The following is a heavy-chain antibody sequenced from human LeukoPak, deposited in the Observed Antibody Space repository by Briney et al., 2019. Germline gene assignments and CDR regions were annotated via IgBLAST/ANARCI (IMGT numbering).Heavy chain of an antibody. CDR2: MYSVGTT. Sequence: GGSLRLSCEASGFIVSANFMNWVRQAPGKGLDWVSVMYSVGTTYYADSVKGRFTVSRDPSKNTLYLQMDSLRVEDTAVYYCARDLSAYSYGFGGDCWGQGTRVIVSS. CDR1: GFIVSANF. D-gene: IGHD1-26*01. V-gene: IGHV3-66*01. J-gene: IGHJ4*02. CDR3: ARDLSAYSYGFGGDC.